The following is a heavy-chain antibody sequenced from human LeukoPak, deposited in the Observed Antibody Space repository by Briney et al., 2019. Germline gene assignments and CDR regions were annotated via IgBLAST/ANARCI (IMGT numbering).Heavy chain of an antibody. CDR2: VKQDGSQK. J-gene: IGHJ4*02. CDR1: GFTFSMYW. V-gene: IGHV3-7*03. CDR3: AEEPPHFDY. Sequence: PGGSLRLSCVASGFTFSMYWMTWFRQAPGKGLEWVANVKQDGSQKNYVDSVKGRFTISRDNAKNTLYLQMNSLRAEDTAVYYCAEEPPHFDYWGQGPLVTVSS.